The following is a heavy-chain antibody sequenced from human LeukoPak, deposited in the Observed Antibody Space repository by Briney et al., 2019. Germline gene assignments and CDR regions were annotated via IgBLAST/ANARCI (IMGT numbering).Heavy chain of an antibody. CDR2: IWYDGSNK. CDR3: ANLAVAAAGGPDAFDI. V-gene: IGHV3-30*02. CDR1: GFTFSSYE. J-gene: IGHJ3*02. Sequence: GGSLRLSCAASGFTFSSYEMNWVRQAPGKGLEWVTFIWYDGSNKYYADSVKGQFIISRDNSKNTLYLQMNSLRAEDTAVYYCANLAVAAAGGPDAFDIWGQGTMVTVSS. D-gene: IGHD6-19*01.